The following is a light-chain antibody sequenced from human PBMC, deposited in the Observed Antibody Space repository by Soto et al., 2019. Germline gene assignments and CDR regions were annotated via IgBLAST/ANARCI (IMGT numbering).Light chain of an antibody. Sequence: QSALTQPPSASGSPGQSVTISCTGTSSDVGGYNYVSWYQQHPGKAPKLMIYEVSKRSSGVPDRFSGSKSGHTASLTVSGLQAEDEADYYCRSYAGSTFVVFGGGTKLTVL. CDR1: SSDVGGYNY. CDR3: RSYAGSTFVV. CDR2: EVS. V-gene: IGLV2-8*01. J-gene: IGLJ2*01.